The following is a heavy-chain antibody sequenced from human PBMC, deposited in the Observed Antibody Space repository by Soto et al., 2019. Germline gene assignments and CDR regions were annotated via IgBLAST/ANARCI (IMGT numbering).Heavy chain of an antibody. CDR2: INHSGST. CDR3: ARAHSPVWFGPRTPKNWFDP. J-gene: IGHJ5*02. CDR1: GGSFSGYY. D-gene: IGHD3-10*01. Sequence: LSLTCAVYGGSFSGYYWSWIRQPPGKGLEWIGEINHSGSTNYNPSLKSRVTISVDTSKNQFSLKLSSVTAADTAVYYCARAHSPVWFGPRTPKNWFDPWGQGTLVTVSS. V-gene: IGHV4-34*01.